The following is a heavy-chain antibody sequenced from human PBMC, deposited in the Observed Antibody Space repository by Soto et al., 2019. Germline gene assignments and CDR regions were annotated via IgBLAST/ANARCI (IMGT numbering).Heavy chain of an antibody. J-gene: IGHJ6*02. Sequence: PGGSLRLSCAASGSTFSSYGMHWVRKAPGKGLEWVAVISYDGSNKYYADSVKGRFTISRDNSKNTLYLQMNSLRAEDTAVYYCAKDFSNYYDSSGYYIPYYYYYYGMDVWGQGTTVTVSS. CDR3: AKDFSNYYDSSGYYIPYYYYYYGMDV. D-gene: IGHD3-22*01. CDR1: GSTFSSYG. V-gene: IGHV3-30*18. CDR2: ISYDGSNK.